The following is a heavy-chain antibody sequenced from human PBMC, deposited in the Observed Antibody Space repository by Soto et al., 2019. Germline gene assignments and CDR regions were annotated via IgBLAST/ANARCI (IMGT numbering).Heavy chain of an antibody. CDR1: GYSFTSYW. CDR2: IYPGDSDT. V-gene: IGHV5-51*01. D-gene: IGHD3-3*01. Sequence: GESLKISCRGSGYSFTSYWIGWVRQMPGKGLEWMGIIYPGDSDTRYSPSFQGQVTISADKSISTAYLQWSSLKASDTAMYYCARLGQAYDFWSGYYIGPWFDPWGQGTLVTVSS. CDR3: ARLGQAYDFWSGYYIGPWFDP. J-gene: IGHJ5*02.